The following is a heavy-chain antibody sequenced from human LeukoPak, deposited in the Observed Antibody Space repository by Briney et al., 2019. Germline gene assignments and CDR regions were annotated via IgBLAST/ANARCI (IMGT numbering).Heavy chain of an antibody. J-gene: IGHJ4*02. V-gene: IGHV3-21*01. CDR1: GFTFSSYS. CDR2: ISSSSSYI. D-gene: IGHD1-1*01. CDR3: ARARTKLTADYFDY. Sequence: PGGSLRLSCAASGFTFSSYSMNWVRQAPGKGLEWVSSISSSSSYIYYADSVKGRFTISRDNAKNSLYLQMNSLRAEDTAVYYCARARTKLTADYFDYWGRGTLVTVSS.